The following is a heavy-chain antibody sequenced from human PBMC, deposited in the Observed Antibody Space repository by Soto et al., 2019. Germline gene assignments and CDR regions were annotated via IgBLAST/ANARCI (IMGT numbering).Heavy chain of an antibody. Sequence: SGKVSCKVSGYTLTELSMHWVRQAPGKGLEWMGGFDPEDGETIYAQKFQGRVTMTEDTSTDTAYMELSSLRSEDTAVYYCATDRGSYETLNAFDIWGQGTMVTVSS. J-gene: IGHJ3*02. CDR2: FDPEDGET. V-gene: IGHV1-24*01. CDR1: GYTLTELS. CDR3: ATDRGSYETLNAFDI. D-gene: IGHD1-26*01.